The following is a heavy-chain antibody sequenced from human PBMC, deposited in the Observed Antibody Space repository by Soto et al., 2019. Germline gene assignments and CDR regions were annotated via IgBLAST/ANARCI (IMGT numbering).Heavy chain of an antibody. J-gene: IGHJ4*02. CDR2: VNWNGGST. CDR1: GFTFDDYG. Sequence: EVQLVESGGGVLRPGGSLRLSCAASGFTFDDYGMSWARQAPGKGLEWVSGVNWNGGSTGYADSVKGRFTISRDNAKNGLYLRMTGLRAADTAFYYCVRGAGVNFDYWGQGTLVTVSS. V-gene: IGHV3-20*04. CDR3: VRGAGVNFDY.